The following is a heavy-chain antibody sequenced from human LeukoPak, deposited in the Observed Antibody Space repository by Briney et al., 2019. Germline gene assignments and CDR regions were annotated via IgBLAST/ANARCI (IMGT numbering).Heavy chain of an antibody. Sequence: PSETLSLTCTVSGGSISSSTYYWGWIRPPPGRGLEWIGTIYYRGSTYYNPSLKSRVTISVDTSNNQFSLRLSSVTAADTAVYYCAILGTGSSWGQGTLVTVSS. CDR1: GGSISSSTYY. V-gene: IGHV4-39*01. J-gene: IGHJ5*02. D-gene: IGHD3-10*01. CDR2: IYYRGST. CDR3: AILGTGSS.